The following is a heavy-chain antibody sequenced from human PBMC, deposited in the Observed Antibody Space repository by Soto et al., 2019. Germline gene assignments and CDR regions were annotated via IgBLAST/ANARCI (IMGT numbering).Heavy chain of an antibody. J-gene: IGHJ3*02. Sequence: GGSLRLSCAASGFTFSNAWMNWVRQAPGKGLEWVGRIKSKTDGGTTDYAAPVKGRFTISRDDSKNTLYLQMNSLKTEDTAVYYCARDVQSIAVAGGEDAFDIWGQGTMVTVSS. V-gene: IGHV3-15*07. D-gene: IGHD6-19*01. CDR2: IKSKTDGGTT. CDR3: ARDVQSIAVAGGEDAFDI. CDR1: GFTFSNAW.